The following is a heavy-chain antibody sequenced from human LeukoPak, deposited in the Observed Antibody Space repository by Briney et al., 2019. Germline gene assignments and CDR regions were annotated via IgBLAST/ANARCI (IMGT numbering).Heavy chain of an antibody. CDR2: INPNSGGT. CDR3: AQYYYDSSGAFDI. V-gene: IGHV1-2*06. Sequence: ASVKVSCKASGYTFTDYYMHWVRQAPGQGLEWMGRINPNSGGTNYAQKFQRRVTMTRDTSISTACMELSRLRSDDTAVYYCAQYYYDSSGAFDIWGQGTMVTVSS. CDR1: GYTFTDYY. J-gene: IGHJ3*02. D-gene: IGHD3-22*01.